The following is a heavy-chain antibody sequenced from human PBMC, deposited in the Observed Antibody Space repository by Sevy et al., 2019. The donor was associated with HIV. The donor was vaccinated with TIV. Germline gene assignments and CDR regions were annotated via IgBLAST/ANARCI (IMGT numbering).Heavy chain of an antibody. D-gene: IGHD3-3*01. CDR1: GFTFNKAW. Sequence: GGSLRLSCGASGFTFNKAWITWVRQAPGKGLEWVGRIKSKSDGGTTDYAAPVKGRFTIFREVSKNTLFLQMNSLKTEDTAVYYCTTKGDFWSGYQYFAYWGQGTLVTVSS. V-gene: IGHV3-15*01. CDR3: TTKGDFWSGYQYFAY. J-gene: IGHJ4*02. CDR2: IKSKSDGGTT.